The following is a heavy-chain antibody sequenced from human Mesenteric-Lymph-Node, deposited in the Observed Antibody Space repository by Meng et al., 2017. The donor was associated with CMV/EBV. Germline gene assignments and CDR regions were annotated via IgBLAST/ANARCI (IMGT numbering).Heavy chain of an antibody. Sequence: KVSCKSSGYTFTDYWIGWVRQLPGKGLEWLGIIYPGDSDTRYSPSFQGRVTISADKSISTAYLHWSSLKASDTAIYYCARGGHTAVGPVPTDSFDPWGQGTLVTVSS. D-gene: IGHD1-26*01. CDR3: ARGGHTAVGPVPTDSFDP. V-gene: IGHV5-51*01. CDR2: IYPGDSDT. CDR1: GYTFTDYW. J-gene: IGHJ5*02.